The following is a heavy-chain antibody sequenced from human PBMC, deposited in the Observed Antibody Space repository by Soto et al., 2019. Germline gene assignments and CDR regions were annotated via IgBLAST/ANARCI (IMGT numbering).Heavy chain of an antibody. CDR3: ARAEVGATTY. D-gene: IGHD1-26*01. Sequence: EVQLVESGGGLVQPGGSLRLSCAASGFTFSDHYMDWVRQAPGKGLERVGRTRNKANSYTTEYAASVKGRFTISRDDSKNSLYLQMNSLKTEDTAVYYCARAEVGATTYWGQGTLVTVSS. CDR2: TRNKANSYTT. V-gene: IGHV3-72*01. J-gene: IGHJ4*02. CDR1: GFTFSDHY.